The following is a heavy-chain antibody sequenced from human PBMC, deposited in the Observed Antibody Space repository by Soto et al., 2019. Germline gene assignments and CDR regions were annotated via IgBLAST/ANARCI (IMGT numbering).Heavy chain of an antibody. CDR2: IGGSGGEI. CDR3: ANAPTVSFTVFPSR. D-gene: IGHD4-17*01. Sequence: EVRLVESGGGLVKPGESLRLSCAASGFTFGDYHMNWVRQAPGKGLEWISSIGGSGGEIYYADSVRGRFTISRDNAKTSLYLQMNSLRVEDTAVYYCANAPTVSFTVFPSRWGQGTLVTVSP. J-gene: IGHJ4*02. CDR1: GFTFGDYH. V-gene: IGHV3-21*02.